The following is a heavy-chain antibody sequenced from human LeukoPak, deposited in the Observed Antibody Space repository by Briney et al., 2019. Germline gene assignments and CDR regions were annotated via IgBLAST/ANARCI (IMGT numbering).Heavy chain of an antibody. Sequence: GGSLRLSCAASGIILSSYWMSWVRQAPGKGLEWVANIKQDGSEKWYVDSVKGRFTISRDNAKNSLYLQMNSLRVEDTAVYYCAREFRSGYNSRWFDYWGQGTLVTVSS. J-gene: IGHJ5*01. CDR3: AREFRSGYNSRWFDY. CDR1: GIILSSYW. CDR2: IKQDGSEK. D-gene: IGHD6-19*01. V-gene: IGHV3-7*01.